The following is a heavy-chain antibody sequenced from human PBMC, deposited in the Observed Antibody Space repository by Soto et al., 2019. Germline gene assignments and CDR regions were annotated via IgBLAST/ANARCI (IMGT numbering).Heavy chain of an antibody. J-gene: IGHJ4*02. D-gene: IGHD3-10*01. CDR3: AKSQSPMVRGVIEAFDY. Sequence: GGSLRLSCVASGFTFDDYGMTWVRQAPGKGLEWVSGINWNGGTIHYADSVKGRFTISRDNAKNSLFLQMNSLRAEDTALYYCAKSQSPMVRGVIEAFDYWGQGTLVTVSS. CDR2: INWNGGTI. V-gene: IGHV3-20*04. CDR1: GFTFDDYG.